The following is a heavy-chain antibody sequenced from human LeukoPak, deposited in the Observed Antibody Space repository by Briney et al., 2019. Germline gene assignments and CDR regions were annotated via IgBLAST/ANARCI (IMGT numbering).Heavy chain of an antibody. Sequence: SETLSLTCAVYGGSFSGYYWSWIRQPPGKGLEWIGEINHSGSTNYNPSLKSRVTISVDTSKNQFPLKLSSVTAADTGVYYCARKRFLEWLPAPYYFDYWGQGTLVTVSS. V-gene: IGHV4-34*01. D-gene: IGHD3-3*01. CDR2: INHSGST. CDR1: GGSFSGYY. CDR3: ARKRFLEWLPAPYYFDY. J-gene: IGHJ4*02.